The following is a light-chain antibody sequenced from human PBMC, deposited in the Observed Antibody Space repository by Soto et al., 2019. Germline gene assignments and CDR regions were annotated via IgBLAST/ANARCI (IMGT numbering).Light chain of an antibody. CDR2: AAS. Sequence: DIDMTQSPSSLSPSIRDRVSITCRASQIITSCLHWYQQRPGSSPNLLIYAASHLQDGVPSRFSGSGSGPNFTLTINSLKPENFANYYCQQSYTAPWTFGQGTKVESK. CDR3: QQSYTAPWT. CDR1: QIITSC. J-gene: IGKJ1*01. V-gene: IGKV1-39*01.